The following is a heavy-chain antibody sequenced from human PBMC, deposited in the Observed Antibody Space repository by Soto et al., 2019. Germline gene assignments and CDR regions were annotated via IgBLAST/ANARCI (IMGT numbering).Heavy chain of an antibody. V-gene: IGHV3-23*01. CDR3: AKGGTGTTVGRYMDV. J-gene: IGHJ6*03. CDR1: EFTFSSYA. D-gene: IGHD1-7*01. Sequence: LRLSCAASEFTFSSYAMSWVRQAPGKGLEWVSSITGTGGSTYYADSVQGRFTISRDNFKNTLNLQMNSPRAEDSAVYFCAKGGTGTTVGRYMDVWGKGTTVTVSS. CDR2: ITGTGGST.